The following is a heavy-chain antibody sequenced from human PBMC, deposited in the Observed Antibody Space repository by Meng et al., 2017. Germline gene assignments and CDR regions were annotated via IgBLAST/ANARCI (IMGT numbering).Heavy chain of an antibody. CDR2: IDTQTGNP. V-gene: IGHV7-4-1*02. CDR3: TRDGYSDCSRTSCFDS. CDR1: GYNLTSYA. Sequence: VQLVQSGSELRKPGASVKVSCKASGYNLTSYARNWLRQAPGQGLQWMGWIDTQTGNPTYVPGFTGRLVFSLDTSVSTAYLQISGLKADDTAVYYCTRDGYSDCSRTSCFDSWGQGTLVTVSS. D-gene: IGHD2-2*01. J-gene: IGHJ4*02.